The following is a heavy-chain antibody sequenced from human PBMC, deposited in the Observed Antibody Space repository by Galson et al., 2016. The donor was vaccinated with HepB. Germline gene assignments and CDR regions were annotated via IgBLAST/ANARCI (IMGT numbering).Heavy chain of an antibody. D-gene: IGHD2-15*01. J-gene: IGHJ6*03. CDR3: ARRSGVAATDYYYCYLDV. Sequence: QSGAEVKKPGESLRISCKGSGYSFTNYWITWVRQMPGKGLEWMGTIDPSDSYTNYSPSFQGHVTISADKSISTAYLQWSSLKASDTAMYYCARRSGVAATDYYYCYLDVWGKGTPATVSS. V-gene: IGHV5-10-1*01. CDR1: GYSFTNYW. CDR2: IDPSDSYT.